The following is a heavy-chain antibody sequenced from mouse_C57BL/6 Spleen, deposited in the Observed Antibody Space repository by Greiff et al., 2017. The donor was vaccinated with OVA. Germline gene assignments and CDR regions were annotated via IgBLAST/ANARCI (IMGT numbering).Heavy chain of an antibody. V-gene: IGHV14-2*01. CDR2: IDPEDGET. J-gene: IGHJ2*01. Sequence: VQLQQSGAELVKPGASVKLSYTASGFNIKDYYMHWVKQRTEQGLEWIGRIDPEDGETKYAPKFPGKATITADTSSNTAYMQLSSLTSEDTAVYYCARMGAQLGYYCDYGGQGTTLTVSS. CDR3: ARMGAQLGYYCDY. D-gene: IGHD4-1*02. CDR1: GFNIKDYY.